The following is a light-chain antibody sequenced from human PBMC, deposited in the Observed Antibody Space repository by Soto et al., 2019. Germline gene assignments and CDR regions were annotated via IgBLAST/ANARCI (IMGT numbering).Light chain of an antibody. CDR1: RGISSY. V-gene: IGKV1-8*01. CDR2: AAS. Sequence: AIRMTQSPSSFSASTGDRVTITCRASRGISSYLAWYQQKPGKAPKLLIYAASTLQSGVPSRFSGSGSGTDFTLTISCLQSEDFATYYCQQYYSYLYTFGQGTKLEIK. CDR3: QQYYSYLYT. J-gene: IGKJ2*01.